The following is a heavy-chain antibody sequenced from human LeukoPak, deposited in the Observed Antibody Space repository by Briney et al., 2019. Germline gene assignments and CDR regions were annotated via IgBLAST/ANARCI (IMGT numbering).Heavy chain of an antibody. CDR1: GFTFSSCA. J-gene: IGHJ4*02. CDR2: ISYDGSNK. Sequence: GGSLRLSCAASGFTFSSCAMHWVRQAPGKGLEWVAVISYDGSNKYYADSVKGRFTISRDNSKNTLYLQMNSLRAEDTAVYYCARAEIAGYDILTGYYRIPPDYWGQGTLVTVSS. V-gene: IGHV3-30-3*01. CDR3: ARAEIAGYDILTGYYRIPPDY. D-gene: IGHD3-9*01.